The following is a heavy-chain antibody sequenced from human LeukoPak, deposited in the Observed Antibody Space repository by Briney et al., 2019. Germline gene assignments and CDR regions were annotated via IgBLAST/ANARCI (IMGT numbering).Heavy chain of an antibody. Sequence: SETLSLTCAVYGGPLSGYYWSWIRQSPGKGLEWIGEINHSGSTNYNLSLKSRVTISVDTSKNQVSLRLDSVTAADMAVYYCARGNSGYDFPPRYFDYWGQGTLVTVSS. V-gene: IGHV4-34*01. CDR1: GGPLSGYY. CDR2: INHSGST. J-gene: IGHJ4*02. D-gene: IGHD5-12*01. CDR3: ARGNSGYDFPPRYFDY.